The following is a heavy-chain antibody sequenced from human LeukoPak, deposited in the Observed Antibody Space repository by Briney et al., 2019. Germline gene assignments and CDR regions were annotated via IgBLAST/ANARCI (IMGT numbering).Heavy chain of an antibody. CDR3: ARRSSYDSSGYYPFDY. D-gene: IGHD3-22*01. CDR2: IYPGDSDI. Sequence: NRGESLTIPCKCSGSTFTTPWIGWVRPMPGRGLERMGMIYPGDSDIRYSPSFQGQVNISGDKSISTAYLQWSSLRASDTAMYYCARRSSYDSSGYYPFDYWGQGTLVTVSS. V-gene: IGHV5-51*01. J-gene: IGHJ4*02. CDR1: GSTFTTPW.